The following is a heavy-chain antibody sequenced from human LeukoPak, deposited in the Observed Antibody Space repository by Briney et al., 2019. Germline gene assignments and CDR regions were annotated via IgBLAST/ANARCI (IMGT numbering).Heavy chain of an antibody. V-gene: IGHV3-23*01. J-gene: IGHJ4*02. Sequence: GGSLRLSCATSGFPFSDFSMSWVRQAPGKGLEWVSAISGSGGSTYYADSVKGRFTISRDNSKNTLYLQMNSLRAEDTAVYYCVAPGSSWSNWGQGTLVTVSS. D-gene: IGHD6-13*01. CDR1: GFPFSDFS. CDR3: VAPGSSWSN. CDR2: ISGSGGST.